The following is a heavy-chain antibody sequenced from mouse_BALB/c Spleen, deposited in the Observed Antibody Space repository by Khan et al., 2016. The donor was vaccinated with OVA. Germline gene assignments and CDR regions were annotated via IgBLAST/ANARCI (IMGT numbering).Heavy chain of an antibody. CDR3: ARHGSSSWFAY. V-gene: IGHV1S135*01. D-gene: IGHD1-1*01. CDR2: IDPFNGST. Sequence: VQLKESGPELMKPGTSVKISCKASGNSFTSYYIHWVKQSHGKSLEWIGYIDPFNGSTNYNQKFKGKATLTVDKSSSTAYMHLSSLTSEDSAVYYCARHGSSSWFAYWGQGTLVTVSA. J-gene: IGHJ3*01. CDR1: GNSFTSYY.